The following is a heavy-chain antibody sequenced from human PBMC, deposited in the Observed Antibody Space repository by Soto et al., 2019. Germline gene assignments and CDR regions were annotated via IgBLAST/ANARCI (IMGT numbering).Heavy chain of an antibody. Sequence: GGSLRLSCAASGFTFDDYAMHWVRQAPGKGLEWVSGISWNSGSIGYADSVKGRFTISRDNAKNSLYLQMNSLRAEDTALYYCAKDSSHGSSAKYNWFDPWGQGTLVTVSS. D-gene: IGHD6-6*01. CDR2: ISWNSGSI. CDR3: AKDSSHGSSAKYNWFDP. CDR1: GFTFDDYA. J-gene: IGHJ5*02. V-gene: IGHV3-9*01.